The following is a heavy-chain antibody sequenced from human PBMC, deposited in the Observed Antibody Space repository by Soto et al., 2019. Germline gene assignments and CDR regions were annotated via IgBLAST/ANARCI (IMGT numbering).Heavy chain of an antibody. CDR2: IIPILPTP. Sequence: QVQLVQSGAEVKKPGSSVTVSCKASGGSFGNSAISWVRQSPRQGLEWMGGIIPILPTPDYAQKFQGRVTITADESTSTAYMELTSLRSEDTAVYYCTRDKDLQQLGGNYDYGVDVWGQGPTVTVSS. CDR1: GGSFGNSA. V-gene: IGHV1-69*12. CDR3: TRDKDLQQLGGNYDYGVDV. J-gene: IGHJ6*02. D-gene: IGHD3-3*02.